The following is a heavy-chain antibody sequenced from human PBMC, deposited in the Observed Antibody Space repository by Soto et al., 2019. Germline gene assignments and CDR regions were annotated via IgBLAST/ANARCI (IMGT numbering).Heavy chain of an antibody. CDR1: GYTFTRYD. D-gene: IGHD3-3*02. J-gene: IGHJ3*02. CDR2: MNPNSGNT. Sequence: ASVKVSCKASGYTFTRYDINWVRQATGQGLEWKGWMNPNSGNTGYAQKFQGRVTMTRNTSISTAYMELSSLRFEYTAVYYCARTGISVDIWGQGTMVTVSS. V-gene: IGHV1-8*01. CDR3: ARTGISVDI.